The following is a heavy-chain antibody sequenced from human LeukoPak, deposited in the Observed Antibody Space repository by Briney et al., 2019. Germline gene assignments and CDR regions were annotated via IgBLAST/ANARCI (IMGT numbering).Heavy chain of an antibody. J-gene: IGHJ3*02. CDR2: ISWNSGSI. V-gene: IGHV3-9*01. CDR3: AKDEDYYDSSGFDAFDI. CDR1: GFTFDDYA. D-gene: IGHD3-22*01. Sequence: GGSLRLSCAAFGFTFDDYAMHWVRQAPGKGLEWVSGISWNSGSIGYADSVKGRFTISRDNAKNSLYLQMNSLRAEDTALYYCAKDEDYYDSSGFDAFDIWGQGTMVTVSS.